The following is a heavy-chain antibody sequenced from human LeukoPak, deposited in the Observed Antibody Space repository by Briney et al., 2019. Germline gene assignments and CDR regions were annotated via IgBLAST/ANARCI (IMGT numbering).Heavy chain of an antibody. CDR1: GFTFSTFG. CDR2: ISYDGNNQ. J-gene: IGHJ5*02. D-gene: IGHD3-10*01. V-gene: IGHV3-30*18. CDR3: AKEHMLRGVIYWFDP. Sequence: GSLRLSCAASGFTFSTFGMHWVRQAAGTGLEWVAVISYDGNNQYYSDSVKGRFTISRDNSKNTLYLQMNSLRPEDTALYYCAKEHMLRGVIYWFDPWGQGTLVTVSS.